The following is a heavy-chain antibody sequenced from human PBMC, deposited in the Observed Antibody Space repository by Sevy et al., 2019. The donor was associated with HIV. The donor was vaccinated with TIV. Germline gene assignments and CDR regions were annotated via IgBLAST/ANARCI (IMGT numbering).Heavy chain of an antibody. CDR3: ARGGYYDTSGLPEDL. J-gene: IGHJ4*02. Sequence: GGSLRLSCVASGITVSRNYMTWVRQAPGKGLEWVSIIYTGGITKYADSVKGRFTMSRDNSRKTVYLQMNNLRAGDTAVYYCARGGYYDTSGLPEDLWGRGTLVTVSS. CDR1: GITVSRNY. CDR2: IYTGGIT. D-gene: IGHD3-22*01. V-gene: IGHV3-53*01.